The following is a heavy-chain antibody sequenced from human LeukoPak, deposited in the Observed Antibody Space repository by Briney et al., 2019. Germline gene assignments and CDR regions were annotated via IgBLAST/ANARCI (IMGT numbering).Heavy chain of an antibody. Sequence: GGSLRLFCAGSGFTFRSYDMHWVRQAAGGGLEWVAAIDTAGVTYYPGSVRGRFTISRENAKNSFFLQMNSLRAGDTAVYYCARGGYFGSGPMGVWGQGTTVTVSS. D-gene: IGHD3-10*01. CDR3: ARGGYFGSGPMGV. CDR2: IDTAGVT. CDR1: GFTFRSYD. V-gene: IGHV3-13*01. J-gene: IGHJ6*02.